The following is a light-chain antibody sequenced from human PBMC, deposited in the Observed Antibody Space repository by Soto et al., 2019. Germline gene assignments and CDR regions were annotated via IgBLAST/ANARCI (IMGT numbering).Light chain of an antibody. J-gene: IGKJ1*01. V-gene: IGKV2-30*01. CDR2: QVS. CDR3: MQGTHWHWT. CDR1: QSLEYSDGNTF. Sequence: DVVLTQSPLSLPVTLGQPASMSCRSSQSLEYSDGNTFLNWFHQRPGQSPRRLIYQVSNRDSGVPDRFTGSGSGTDFTLRISRVEAEDVGLYCCMQGTHWHWTFGQGTKVEI.